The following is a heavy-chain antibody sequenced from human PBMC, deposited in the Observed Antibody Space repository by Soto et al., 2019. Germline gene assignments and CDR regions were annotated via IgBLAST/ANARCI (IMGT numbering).Heavy chain of an antibody. CDR1: GYTFTSYV. D-gene: IGHD2-2*01. CDR3: ARVISGLPAAPLSRFDP. J-gene: IGHJ5*02. CDR2: ISAYNGNT. Sequence: ASVKVSCKASGYTFTSYVISWVRHAPGQGLEWMGWISAYNGNTNYAQKLQGRVAMTTDTSTSTAYMELRSLRSDDTAVYYCARVISGLPAAPLSRFDPWGQGTLVTVSS. V-gene: IGHV1-18*04.